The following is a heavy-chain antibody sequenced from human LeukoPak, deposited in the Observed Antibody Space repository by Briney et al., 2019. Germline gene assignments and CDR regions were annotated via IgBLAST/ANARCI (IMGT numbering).Heavy chain of an antibody. V-gene: IGHV3-21*01. CDR3: ARRWLVQAFDI. D-gene: IGHD6-19*01. CDR1: GFTFGSYG. Sequence: GGSLRLSCAASGFTFGSYGMNWVRQAPGKGLEWVSSISSSSSYIYYADSVKGRFTISRDNAKNSLYLQMNSLRAEDTAVYYCARRWLVQAFDIWGQGTMVTVSS. CDR2: ISSSSSYI. J-gene: IGHJ3*02.